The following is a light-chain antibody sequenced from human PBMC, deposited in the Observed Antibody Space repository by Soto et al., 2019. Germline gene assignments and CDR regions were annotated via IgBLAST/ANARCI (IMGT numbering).Light chain of an antibody. CDR2: DAS. J-gene: IGKJ1*01. Sequence: DIQMTQSPSILSASVGDRVTITCRSSQTITNWLAWYQQKPGKAPRLLIYDASSLESWVPSRFSGSGSGTEFTLTISSLQSDDFATYYCQQYNSYLWTFGQGTKVDIK. CDR1: QTITNW. V-gene: IGKV1-5*01. CDR3: QQYNSYLWT.